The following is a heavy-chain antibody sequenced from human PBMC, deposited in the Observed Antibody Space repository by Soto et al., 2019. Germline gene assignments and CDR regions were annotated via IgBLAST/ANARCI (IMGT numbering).Heavy chain of an antibody. CDR1: GLTFDNYP. V-gene: IGHV3-23*01. CDR3: AKDDLPREYGYYFDS. D-gene: IGHD3-10*01. J-gene: IGHJ4*02. Sequence: PGRSLRLSCAASGLTFDNYPMNWVRQAPGRGLEWVSPINENGAETYYADSVKGRFTVSRDNSKRTLYLQMNSLRDEDTAIYYCAKDDLPREYGYYFDSWGQGTLVTVS. CDR2: INENGAET.